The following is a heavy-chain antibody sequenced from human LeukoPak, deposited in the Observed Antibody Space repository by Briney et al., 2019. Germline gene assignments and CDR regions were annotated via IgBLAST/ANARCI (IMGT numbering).Heavy chain of an antibody. CDR3: ARAKYDFWSGSTTSFDP. CDR1: GGSISSSNW. Sequence: SGTLSLTCAVSGGSISSSNWWSWVRQPPGKGPEWIGEIYHSGSTNYNPSLKSRVTISVDKSKNQFSLKLSSVTAADTAVYYCARAKYDFWSGSTTSFDPWGQGTLVTVSS. CDR2: IYHSGST. J-gene: IGHJ5*02. V-gene: IGHV4-4*02. D-gene: IGHD3-3*01.